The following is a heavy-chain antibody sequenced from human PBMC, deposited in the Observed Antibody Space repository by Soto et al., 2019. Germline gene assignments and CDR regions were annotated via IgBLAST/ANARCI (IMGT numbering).Heavy chain of an antibody. V-gene: IGHV3-30-3*01. CDR1: GFTFSSYA. CDR3: ARVGYCSGGSCPFDY. Sequence: PVGSLRLSCSASGFTFSSYAMHWVPQAPVKGREWVAVISYDGSNKYYADSVKGRFTISRDNSKNTLYLQMNSLRAEDTAVYYCARVGYCSGGSCPFDYWGQGTLVTVSS. J-gene: IGHJ4*02. CDR2: ISYDGSNK. D-gene: IGHD2-15*01.